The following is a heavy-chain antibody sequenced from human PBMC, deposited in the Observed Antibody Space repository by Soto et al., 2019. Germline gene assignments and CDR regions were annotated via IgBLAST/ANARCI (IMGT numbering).Heavy chain of an antibody. J-gene: IGHJ4*02. CDR3: VSQRTSVLTQAYFDY. CDR1: GGSVSNSNYY. V-gene: IGHV4-39*01. Sequence: PSETLSLPCTVSGGSVSNSNYYWGWIRQSPGKGLEWIGSVYYRGRSYSKSSVKSRVTISVDTSKNQFSLNLNSVTASDTAVYFCVSQRTSVLTQAYFDYWGPGALVTVSS. CDR2: VYYRGRS. D-gene: IGHD2-8*01.